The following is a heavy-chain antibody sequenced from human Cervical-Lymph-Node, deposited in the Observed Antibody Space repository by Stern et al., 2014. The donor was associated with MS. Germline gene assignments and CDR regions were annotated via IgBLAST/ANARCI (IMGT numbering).Heavy chain of an antibody. D-gene: IGHD4-17*01. Sequence: QDQLEQSGSEVKKPGSSVRVSCKASGGTFSSSGISWVRQAPGPGLEWMGRIIPILSITNYAQNFQGRVTITAGNSTSNAFHEMSSLRAEDTAVYSCATLGLTTGDFDPWGQGTLVTVSS. CDR3: ATLGLTTGDFDP. CDR2: IIPILSIT. J-gene: IGHJ5*02. CDR1: GGTFSSSG. V-gene: IGHV1-69*04.